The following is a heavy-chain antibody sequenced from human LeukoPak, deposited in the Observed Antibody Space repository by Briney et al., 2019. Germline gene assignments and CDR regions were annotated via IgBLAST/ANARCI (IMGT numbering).Heavy chain of an antibody. Sequence: SETLSLTCTVSGYSISSGYYWGWIRQPPGKGLEWIGSIYHSGSTYYNPSLKSRVTISVDTSKNQFSLKLSSVTAADTAVYYCARFGSGYSGFAYWGQGTLVTVSS. CDR1: GYSISSGYY. D-gene: IGHD3-22*01. V-gene: IGHV4-38-2*02. J-gene: IGHJ4*02. CDR3: ARFGSGYSGFAY. CDR2: IYHSGST.